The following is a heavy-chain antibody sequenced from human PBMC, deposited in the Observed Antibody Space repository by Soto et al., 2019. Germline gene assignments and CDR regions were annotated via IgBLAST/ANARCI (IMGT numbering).Heavy chain of an antibody. CDR3: ARDYYGSGRLNAHNWFDP. V-gene: IGHV1-18*01. Sequence: QVQLVQSGAEVKKPGASVKVSCKASGYTFTSYGISWVRQAPGQGLEWMGWISAYNGNTNYAQKLQGRVTMTTDTSTSPAYMELRSLRSDDKAVYYCARDYYGSGRLNAHNWFDPWGQGTLVTVSS. CDR2: ISAYNGNT. CDR1: GYTFTSYG. J-gene: IGHJ5*02. D-gene: IGHD3-10*01.